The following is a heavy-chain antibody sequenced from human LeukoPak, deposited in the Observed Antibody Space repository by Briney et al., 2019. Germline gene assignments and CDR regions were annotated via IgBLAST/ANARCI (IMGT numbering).Heavy chain of an antibody. CDR1: GYTLTELS. CDR2: IIPIFGTA. D-gene: IGHD5-12*01. CDR3: ARAGYSGYHTGNWFDP. V-gene: IGHV1-69*13. J-gene: IGHJ5*02. Sequence: SVKVSCKVSGYTLTELSMHWVRQAPGQGLEWMGGIIPIFGTANYAQKFQGRVTITADESTSTAYMELSSLRSEDTAVYYCARAGYSGYHTGNWFDPWGQGTLVTVSS.